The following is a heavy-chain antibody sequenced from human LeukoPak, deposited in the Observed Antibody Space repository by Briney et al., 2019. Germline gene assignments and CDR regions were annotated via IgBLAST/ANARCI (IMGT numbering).Heavy chain of an antibody. CDR2: ITNSGNSK. V-gene: IGHV3-48*02. CDR1: EFTFSSYS. D-gene: IGHD1-26*01. CDR3: ASSGSYRFDY. J-gene: IGHJ4*02. Sequence: GGSLRLSCAASEFTFSSYSMNWVRQAPGKGLEWVSYITNSGNSKSYADSVKGRFTISRDNAKNSLYLQMNSLRDEDTAVYYCASSGSYRFDYWGQGTLVTVSS.